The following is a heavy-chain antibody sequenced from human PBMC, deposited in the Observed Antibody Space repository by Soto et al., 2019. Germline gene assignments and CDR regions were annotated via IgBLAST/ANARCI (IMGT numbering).Heavy chain of an antibody. D-gene: IGHD2-2*01. J-gene: IGHJ5*02. V-gene: IGHV1-18*01. CDR1: RYTFSNYG. CDR3: ARVVPGAEAWFGP. CDR2: ISLYSDGT. Sequence: GASVKATWETSRYTFSNYGSTWVRQSPGQPLEWLGWISLYSDGTNYAQKFQGRVSMTTDTSTTTAYMELRSLRSDDTAVYYCARVVPGAEAWFGPWGQGTLVTVYS.